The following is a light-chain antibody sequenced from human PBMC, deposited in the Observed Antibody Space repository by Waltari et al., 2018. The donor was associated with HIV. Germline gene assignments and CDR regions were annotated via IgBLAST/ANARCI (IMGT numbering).Light chain of an antibody. Sequence: SSDLTQPSSVSVSPGQTATITCSGDVLARKRARWFQQKPGQAPLLIMYRDSSRPSGIPVRFSGSFLGNMFTLTITGVQVEYVAYYYCYCTAVNYVLFGGGTKL. CDR2: RDS. V-gene: IGLV3-27*01. CDR3: YCTAVNYVL. CDR1: VLARKR. J-gene: IGLJ2*01.